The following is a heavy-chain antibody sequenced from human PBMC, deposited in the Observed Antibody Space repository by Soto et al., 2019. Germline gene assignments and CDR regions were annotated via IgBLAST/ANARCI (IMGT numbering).Heavy chain of an antibody. CDR1: GGSVSSGAYY. Sequence: SETLSLTCTVSGGSVSSGAYYWTWIRQRPGKGLEWIGYIYYSGSTYYSPSLKSRLSISLDTSKNQFSLRLSSVTAADTAMYYCARARLRAVYAFDIWGQGTMVTVSS. V-gene: IGHV4-31*03. CDR2: IYYSGST. J-gene: IGHJ3*02. D-gene: IGHD5-12*01. CDR3: ARARLRAVYAFDI.